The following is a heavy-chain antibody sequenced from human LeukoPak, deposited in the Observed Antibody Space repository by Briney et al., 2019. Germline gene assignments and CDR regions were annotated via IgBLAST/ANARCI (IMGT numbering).Heavy chain of an antibody. Sequence: PGGSLRLSCAASGFTFSSYAMSWVRQAPGKGLEWVSSISSSSSYIYYADSVKGRFTISRDNAKNSLYLQMNSLRAEDTAVYYCARDPNSADITGTVNDYWGQGTLVTVSS. CDR3: ARDPNSADITGTVNDY. V-gene: IGHV3-21*01. J-gene: IGHJ4*02. CDR1: GFTFSSYA. CDR2: ISSSSSYI. D-gene: IGHD1-20*01.